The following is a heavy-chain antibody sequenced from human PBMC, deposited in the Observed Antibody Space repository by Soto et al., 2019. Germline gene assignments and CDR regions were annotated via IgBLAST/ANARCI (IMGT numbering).Heavy chain of an antibody. V-gene: IGHV3-23*01. D-gene: IGHD5-18*01. J-gene: IGHJ4*02. Sequence: PGGSLRLSCAASGFTCSDYGMSWVRQAPGKGPEWVSVIGASGRSTFYPDSVKGRFTVSRDNSKNTLYLQIDSLRSDDTAVYYCARENVLSYVDTAMLDYFDYWGQGTLVTVSS. CDR3: ARENVLSYVDTAMLDYFDY. CDR1: GFTCSDYG. CDR2: IGASGRST.